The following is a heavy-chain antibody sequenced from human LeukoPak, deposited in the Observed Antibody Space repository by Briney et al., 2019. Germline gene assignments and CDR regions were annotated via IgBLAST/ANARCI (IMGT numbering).Heavy chain of an antibody. CDR1: GYSFADYY. CDR2: IKPNSGGT. CDR3: ATNILVRDIINWFDP. D-gene: IGHD3-10*01. J-gene: IGHJ5*02. Sequence: ASVKVSCKASGYSFADYYMHWVRQAPGQGLEWMGWIKPNSGGTRSAQKFQGRVTMTRDTSISTAYMELSSLKYDDTAVYYCATNILVRDIINWFDPWGQGTLVTVSS. V-gene: IGHV1-2*02.